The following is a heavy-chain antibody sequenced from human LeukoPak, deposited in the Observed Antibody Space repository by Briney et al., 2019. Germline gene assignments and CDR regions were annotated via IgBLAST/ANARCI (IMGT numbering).Heavy chain of an antibody. D-gene: IGHD3-22*01. CDR3: ARMPYYYDSSGIFH. V-gene: IGHV3-64*01. J-gene: IGHJ4*02. CDR2: ISSNGGST. CDR1: GFTFSSYA. Sequence: QPGGSLRLSCAASGFTFSSYAMHWVRQAPGKGLEYVSAISSNGGSTYYANSVKGRFTISRDNSKNTLYLQMNSLRAEDTAVYYCARMPYYYDSSGIFHWGQGTLVTVSS.